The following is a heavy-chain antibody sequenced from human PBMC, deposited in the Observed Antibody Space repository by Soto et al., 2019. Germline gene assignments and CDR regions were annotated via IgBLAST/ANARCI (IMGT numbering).Heavy chain of an antibody. J-gene: IGHJ4*02. CDR2: IMPSLGAP. Sequence: QAHLVQSGAEVKKPGSSVKVSCKASGDTFRRYAVSWVRQAPGQGLEWVGGIMPSLGAPNYAQNLQGRVTISADESTSSVYMEMSSLRSEDTAVYYCARGVEIPSSYDFWGQGILVTVSS. CDR3: ARGVEIPSSYDF. CDR1: GDTFRRYA. V-gene: IGHV1-69*01. D-gene: IGHD2-21*01.